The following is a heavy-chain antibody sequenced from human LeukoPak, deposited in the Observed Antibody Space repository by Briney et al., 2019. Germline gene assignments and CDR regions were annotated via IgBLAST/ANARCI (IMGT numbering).Heavy chain of an antibody. CDR2: INHSGST. CDR3: ARGRRRGSGYFDY. V-gene: IGHV4-34*01. CDR1: GGSFSGYY. Sequence: SETPSLTCAVYGGSFSGYYWSWIRQPPGKGLEWIGEINHSGSTNYNPSLKSRVTISVDTSKNQFSLKLSSVTAADTAVYYCARGRRRGSGYFDYWGQGTLVTVSS. D-gene: IGHD3-10*01. J-gene: IGHJ4*02.